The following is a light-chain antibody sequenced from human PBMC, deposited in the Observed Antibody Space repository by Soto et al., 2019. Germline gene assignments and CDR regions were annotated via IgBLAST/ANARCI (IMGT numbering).Light chain of an antibody. CDR2: GAS. J-gene: IGKJ4*01. V-gene: IGKV3-20*01. CDR3: HQYGSSPLT. Sequence: EIVLTQSPGTLSLSPGERATLSFGASQSVSSSYVAWYQQKPGQAPRLLIYGASSRATGIPDRFSGSGSGTDFTLTISRLEPEDFAVYYCHQYGSSPLTFGGGTKVDIK. CDR1: QSVSSSY.